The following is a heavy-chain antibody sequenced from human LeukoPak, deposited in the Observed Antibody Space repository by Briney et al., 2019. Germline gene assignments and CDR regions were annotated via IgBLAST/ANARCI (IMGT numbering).Heavy chain of an antibody. CDR2: INWNGGSK. CDR3: ARGVPQNYFDY. Sequence: GGSLRLSCAASGFTFDDYGMSWVRQAPGKGLEWVSGINWNGGSKGYADSVKGRFTISRDNAKNSLYLQMNSLRAEDTAVYYCARGVPQNYFDYWGQGTLVTVSS. D-gene: IGHD6-6*01. J-gene: IGHJ4*02. V-gene: IGHV3-20*04. CDR1: GFTFDDYG.